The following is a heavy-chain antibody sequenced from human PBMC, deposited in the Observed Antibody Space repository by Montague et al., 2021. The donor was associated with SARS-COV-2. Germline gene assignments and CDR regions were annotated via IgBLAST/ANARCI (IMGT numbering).Heavy chain of an antibody. J-gene: IGHJ4*02. V-gene: IGHV4-59*01. CDR2: IFYRGTT. Sequence: SETLSLTCTVSGDSTTYFYWSWIRQTPEKGLEWIGYIFYRGTTKYNPSLESRVTITVDTSKDQFYLKLNSVTAADTAVYYCARGATRTFDYWGQGTRVTVSS. CDR3: ARGATRTFDY. D-gene: IGHD1-1*01. CDR1: GDSTTYFY.